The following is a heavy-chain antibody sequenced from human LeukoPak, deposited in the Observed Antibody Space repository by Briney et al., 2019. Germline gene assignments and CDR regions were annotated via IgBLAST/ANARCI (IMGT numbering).Heavy chain of an antibody. J-gene: IGHJ6*02. CDR1: GGSISSYY. Sequence: SETLSLTCSVSGGSISSYYWSWMRQPAGKGLQWIGRIYTSGSTNYNPSLKSRVTMSVDTSKNQFSLKLSSVTAADTAVYYCARSPYDSSGHTGGYGMDVWGQGTTVTVSS. CDR2: IYTSGST. D-gene: IGHD3-22*01. CDR3: ARSPYDSSGHTGGYGMDV. V-gene: IGHV4-4*07.